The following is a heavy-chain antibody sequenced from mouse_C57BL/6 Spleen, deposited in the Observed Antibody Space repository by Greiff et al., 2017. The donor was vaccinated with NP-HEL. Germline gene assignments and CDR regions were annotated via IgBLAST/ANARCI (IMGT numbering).Heavy chain of an antibody. D-gene: IGHD1-1*01. Sequence: QVQLQQPGAELVRPGSSVKLSCKASGYTFTSYWMHWVKQRPIQGLEWIGNIDPSDSETHYNQKFKDKATLTVDKSSSTAYMQLSSLTSEESAVYYCARGDYGSSLDYWGQGTTLTVSS. J-gene: IGHJ2*01. CDR2: IDPSDSET. CDR3: ARGDYGSSLDY. CDR1: GYTFTSYW. V-gene: IGHV1-52*01.